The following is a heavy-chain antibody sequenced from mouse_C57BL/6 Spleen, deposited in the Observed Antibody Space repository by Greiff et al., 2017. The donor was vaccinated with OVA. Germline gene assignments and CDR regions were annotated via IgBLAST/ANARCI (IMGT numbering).Heavy chain of an antibody. CDR1: GYTFTDYA. CDR3: TTDPYGNFAY. J-gene: IGHJ3*01. CDR2: IDPETGGT. Sequence: QVQLQQSGAELVRPGASVTLSCKASGYTFTDYAMHWVKQTPVHGLEWIGAIDPETGGTAYHQKFKGKGILTADKSYRTAYMELRSLTAEDSAVYYCTTDPYGNFAYGGQGTLVTVSA. D-gene: IGHD2-1*01. V-gene: IGHV1-15*01.